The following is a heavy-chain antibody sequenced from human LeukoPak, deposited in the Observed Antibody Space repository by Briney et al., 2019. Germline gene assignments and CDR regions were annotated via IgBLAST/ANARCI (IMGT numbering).Heavy chain of an antibody. CDR2: IYYSGST. J-gene: IGHJ4*02. CDR1: GGSISSSSFY. V-gene: IGHV4-39*07. CDR3: ARSGYNYDFDY. D-gene: IGHD5-24*01. Sequence: PSETLSLTCTVSGGSISSSSFYWGCLRQPPGKGLQWIGTIYYSGSTYYNPSIKSRLTISADTSKNQFSLKLSSVTAADTAVYYCARSGYNYDFDYWGQGTLVTVSS.